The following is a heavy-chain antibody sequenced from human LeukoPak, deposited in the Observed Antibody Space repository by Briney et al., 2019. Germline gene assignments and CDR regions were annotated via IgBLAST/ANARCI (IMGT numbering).Heavy chain of an antibody. CDR2: IYYSGST. V-gene: IGHV4-31*03. Sequence: PSETLSLTCTVSGGSISSGGYSWSWIRQHPGKGLEWIGYIYYSGSTYYNPSLKSRVTISVDTSKNQFSLKLSSVTAADTAVYYCAREGVPAANDAFDIWGQATMVTVSS. J-gene: IGHJ3*02. CDR1: GGSISSGGYS. D-gene: IGHD2-2*01. CDR3: AREGVPAANDAFDI.